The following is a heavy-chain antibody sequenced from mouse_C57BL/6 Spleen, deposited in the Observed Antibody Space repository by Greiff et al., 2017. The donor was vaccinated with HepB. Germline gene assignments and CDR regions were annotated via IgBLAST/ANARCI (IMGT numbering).Heavy chain of an antibody. J-gene: IGHJ3*01. CDR3: ARGVRYYGAGIDY. D-gene: IGHD2-1*01. Sequence: QVQLQQPGTELVKPGASVKLSCKASGYTFTSYWMHWVKQRPGQGLEWIGNINPSNGGTYYNEKFKSKATLTVDKSSSTAYMQLSSLTAEDTAVYYCARGVRYYGAGIDYWGQGTLVTVAA. CDR1: GYTFTSYW. CDR2: INPSNGGT. V-gene: IGHV1-53*01.